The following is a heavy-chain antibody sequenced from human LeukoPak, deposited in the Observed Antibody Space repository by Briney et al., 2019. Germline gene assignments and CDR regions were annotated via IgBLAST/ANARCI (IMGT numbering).Heavy chain of an antibody. J-gene: IGHJ4*02. CDR3: ASLVRGYYDSSTEYYFDY. Sequence: GASVKVSCKASGGTFSSYAISWVRQAPGQGLEWMRRIIPILGIANYAQKFQGRVTITADKSTSTAYMELSSLRSEDTAVYYCASLVRGYYDSSTEYYFDYWGQGTLVTVSS. D-gene: IGHD3-22*01. CDR2: IIPILGIA. V-gene: IGHV1-69*04. CDR1: GGTFSSYA.